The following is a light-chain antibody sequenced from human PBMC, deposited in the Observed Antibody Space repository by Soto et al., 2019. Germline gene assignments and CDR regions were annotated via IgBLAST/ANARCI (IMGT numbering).Light chain of an antibody. CDR3: QHYVTSLTT. V-gene: IGKV3-20*01. J-gene: IGKJ1*01. Sequence: EVVLTQSPATLSASSGQRATLCCXXSQSVTSNYLAWYQQKPGQAPRLLIFGASIRVTGIPDRFIGSGSGTDFTLTISRLEPEDFAVYYCQHYVTSLTTFGQGTKVDIK. CDR1: QSVTSNY. CDR2: GAS.